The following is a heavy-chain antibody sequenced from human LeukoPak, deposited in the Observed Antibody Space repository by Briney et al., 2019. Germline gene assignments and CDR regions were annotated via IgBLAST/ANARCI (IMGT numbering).Heavy chain of an antibody. Sequence: GGSLRLSCAASGFTFDDYGMHWVRQAPGKGLEWVSLISWDGGTTYYADSVKGRFTISRDNAKNSLYLQMNSLRAEDTAVYYCARDGYCSGGSCYPTWDVWGQGTTVTVSS. CDR3: ARDGYCSGGSCYPTWDV. D-gene: IGHD2-15*01. V-gene: IGHV3-43D*03. CDR1: GFTFDDYG. J-gene: IGHJ6*02. CDR2: ISWDGGTT.